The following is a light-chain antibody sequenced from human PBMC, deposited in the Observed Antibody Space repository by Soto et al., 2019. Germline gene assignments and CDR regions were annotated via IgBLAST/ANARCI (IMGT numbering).Light chain of an antibody. Sequence: QSGLKRAASGSGSHGQASTISYNRTSSDVGGYNYVSWHQQHPVKAPKLMIYDVINRPSGVSDRFSGSKSGNTASLTISGLQAEDEADYYCSSYTSSSTPYVFGTGTKVTVL. V-gene: IGLV2-14*01. CDR1: SSDVGGYNY. J-gene: IGLJ1*01. CDR2: DVI. CDR3: SSYTSSSTPYV.